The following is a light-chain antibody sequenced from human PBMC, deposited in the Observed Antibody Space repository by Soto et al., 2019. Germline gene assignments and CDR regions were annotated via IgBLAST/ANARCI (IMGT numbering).Light chain of an antibody. Sequence: QSVLTQASSASASPGSSVKLTCTLSSGHSSFIIAWHQLQPGKAPRYLMKLQNSGSYNKGSGVPDRFSGSSSGADRYLIISNLQSEDEADYYCETWDSHTRVFGGGTKLTVL. CDR1: SGHSSFI. V-gene: IGLV4-60*03. J-gene: IGLJ3*02. CDR3: ETWDSHTRV. CDR2: LQNSGSY.